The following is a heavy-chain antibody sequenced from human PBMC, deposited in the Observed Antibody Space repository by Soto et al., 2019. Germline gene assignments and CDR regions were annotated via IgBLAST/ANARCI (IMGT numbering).Heavy chain of an antibody. J-gene: IGHJ4*02. Sequence: NPSETLSLTCSVSGGSISRGAHYWSWIRQPPGKGLEWIGYIYYSGTTYHNPSLKSRVTISVDTSKNQFSLKLSSVTAADTAVYYCARVWSGYYKFDSWGQGTLVTVSS. D-gene: IGHD3-3*01. V-gene: IGHV4-30-4*01. CDR2: IYYSGTT. CDR1: GGSISRGAHY. CDR3: ARVWSGYYKFDS.